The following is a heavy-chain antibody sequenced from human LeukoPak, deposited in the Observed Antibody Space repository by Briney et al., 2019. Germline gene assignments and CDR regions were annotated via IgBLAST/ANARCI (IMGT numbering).Heavy chain of an antibody. D-gene: IGHD6-6*01. J-gene: IGHJ4*02. CDR2: ISYDGSNK. Sequence: GGSLRLSCAASGFTFSSYAMHWVRQAPGKGLEWVAVISYDGSNKYYADSVKGRFTISRDNSKNTLYLQMNSLRAEDTAVYYCARDGYSSSSGWYYFDYWGQGTLVTVSS. CDR3: ARDGYSSSSGWYYFDY. V-gene: IGHV3-30-3*01. CDR1: GFTFSSYA.